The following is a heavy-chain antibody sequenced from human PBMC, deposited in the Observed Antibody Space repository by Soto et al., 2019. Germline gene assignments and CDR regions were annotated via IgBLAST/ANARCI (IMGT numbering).Heavy chain of an antibody. CDR3: AGQYYDILTGDY. V-gene: IGHV3-23*01. CDR2: ITGSGTST. CDR1: GFTFSSYA. D-gene: IGHD3-9*01. Sequence: PGGSLRLSCAASGFTFSSYAMSWVRQAPGKGLEWVSAITGSGTSTYYADSVKGRFTISRDNSKNSLYLQMNSLRVEDTAVYYCAGQYYDILTGDYWGQGTLVTVSS. J-gene: IGHJ4*02.